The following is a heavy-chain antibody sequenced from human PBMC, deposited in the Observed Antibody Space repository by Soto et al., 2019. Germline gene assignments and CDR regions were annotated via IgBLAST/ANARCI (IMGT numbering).Heavy chain of an antibody. J-gene: IGHJ6*02. CDR1: GYTFTIYG. CDR3: ARDLVYSSSWRGPGYYYGMDV. CDR2: ISAYNGNT. V-gene: IGHV1-18*04. D-gene: IGHD6-13*01. Sequence: GASVKVSCKASGYTFTIYGISWVRQAPGQGLEWMGWISAYNGNTNYAQKLQGRVTMTTDTSTSTAYMELRSLRSDDTAVYYCARDLVYSSSWRGPGYYYGMDVWGQGTTVTIS.